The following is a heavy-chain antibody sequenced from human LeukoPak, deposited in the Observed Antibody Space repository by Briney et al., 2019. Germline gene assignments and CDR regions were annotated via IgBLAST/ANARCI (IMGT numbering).Heavy chain of an antibody. Sequence: SETLSLTCTVSGGSVRGGSYYWRWIRQPPGKGLEWIGYIYYSGSTNYNPSLKSRVTISVDTSKNRFSLKLTSVTAADTAVYYCARDRLGLPVDYWGQGTLVTVSS. CDR2: IYYSGST. J-gene: IGHJ4*02. V-gene: IGHV4-61*01. CDR3: ARDRLGLPVDY. D-gene: IGHD5-12*01. CDR1: GGSVRGGSYY.